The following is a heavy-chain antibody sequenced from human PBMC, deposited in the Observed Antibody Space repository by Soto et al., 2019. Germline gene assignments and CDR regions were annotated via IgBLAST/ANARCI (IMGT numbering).Heavy chain of an antibody. J-gene: IGHJ3*02. CDR1: GGPISSYY. CDR2: IYYSGST. CDR3: ARHFSGYDAFDI. V-gene: IGHV4-59*08. D-gene: IGHD3-10*01. Sequence: SETLSLTCTVSGGPISSYYWSWIRQPPGKGLEWIGYIYYSGSTNYNPSLKSRVTISVDTSKNQFSLKLSSVTAADTAVFYCARHFSGYDAFDIWGQGTMVTVSS.